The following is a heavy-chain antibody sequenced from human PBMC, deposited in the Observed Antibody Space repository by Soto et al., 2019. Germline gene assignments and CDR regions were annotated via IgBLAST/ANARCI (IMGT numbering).Heavy chain of an antibody. J-gene: IGHJ4*02. Sequence: SGPTLVNPTETLTLTCTVSGFSLSNARMGVSWIRQPPGKALEWLAHIFSNDEKSYSTSLKSRLTISKDTSKSQVVLTMTNMDPVDTATYYCARSLLSESGWYYFDYWGQGTLVTVSS. V-gene: IGHV2-26*01. CDR3: ARSLLSESGWYYFDY. CDR1: GFSLSNARMG. D-gene: IGHD6-19*01. CDR2: IFSNDEK.